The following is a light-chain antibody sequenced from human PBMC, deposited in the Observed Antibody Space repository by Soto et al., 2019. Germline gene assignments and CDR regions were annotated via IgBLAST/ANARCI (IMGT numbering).Light chain of an antibody. V-gene: IGLV2-14*01. CDR1: SSDVGGYNY. J-gene: IGLJ1*01. CDR3: CSLTTSHTYV. CDR2: EVS. Sequence: QSVLTQPASVSGSPGQSITISCTGTSSDVGGYNYVAWYQQHPGKVPRLMIYEVSNRPSGVSNRYSGSKSGNSASLTISGLQADDEADYYCCSLTTSHTYVFGSGTKLTVL.